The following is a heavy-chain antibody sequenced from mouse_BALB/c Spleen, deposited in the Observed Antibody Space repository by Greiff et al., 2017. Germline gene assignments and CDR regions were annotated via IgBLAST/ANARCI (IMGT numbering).Heavy chain of an antibody. D-gene: IGHD2-14*01. CDR2: IWSGGST. V-gene: IGHV2-2*02. CDR1: GFSLTSYG. Sequence: VKLQQSGPGLVQPSQSLSITCTVSGFSLTSYGVHWVRQSPGKGLEWLGVIWSGGSTDYNAAFISRLSISKDNSKSQVFFKMNSLQANDTAIYYCARGGYYRYDDWFAYWGQGTLVTVSA. CDR3: ARGGYYRYDDWFAY. J-gene: IGHJ3*01.